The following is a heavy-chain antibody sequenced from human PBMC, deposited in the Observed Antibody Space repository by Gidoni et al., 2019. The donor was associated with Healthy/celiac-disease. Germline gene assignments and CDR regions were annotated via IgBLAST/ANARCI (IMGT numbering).Heavy chain of an antibody. CDR1: GRSFSGYS. V-gene: IGHV4-34*01. J-gene: IGHJ4*02. Sequence: QVQLQQWGAGLLEPSETLSLTCAVYGRSFSGYSWCWIRQPPGTGLEWIGEINHSGSTNYNPSLKSRVTISVDTSKNQFSLKLSSVTAADTAVYYCARSPDYYGSWNDWGQGTLVTVSS. D-gene: IGHD3-10*01. CDR3: ARSPDYYGSWND. CDR2: INHSGST.